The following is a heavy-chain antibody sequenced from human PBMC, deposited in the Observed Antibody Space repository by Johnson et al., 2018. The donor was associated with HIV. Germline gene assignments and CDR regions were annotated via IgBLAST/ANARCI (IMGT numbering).Heavy chain of an antibody. J-gene: IGHJ3*02. CDR1: GFTVSSNY. V-gene: IGHV3-66*01. CDR3: ARERGLGHAFDI. CDR2: IYSGVST. D-gene: IGHD7-27*01. Sequence: VQLVESGGGLVQPGGSLRLSCAASGFTVSSNYMNWVRQAPGKGLDWFSLIYSGVSTYYADSVKGRFSISRDNSRNTLYLQMNSLRAEDTAVYYCARERGLGHAFDIWGQGTMVTVSS.